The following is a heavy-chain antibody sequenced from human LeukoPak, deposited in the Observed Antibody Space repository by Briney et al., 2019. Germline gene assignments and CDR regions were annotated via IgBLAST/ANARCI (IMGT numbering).Heavy chain of an antibody. D-gene: IGHD4-17*01. Sequence: QTGGSLRLSCAASGFTFSSYWMFWVRQAPGKGLVWVSRINSDGTRTTYADSVKGRFTISRDSAKNTLYVQMNSLRAEDTAVYYCARGVNGNYGKFDSWGQGTLVTVSS. CDR1: GFTFSSYW. CDR3: ARGVNGNYGKFDS. V-gene: IGHV3-74*01. CDR2: INSDGTRT. J-gene: IGHJ4*02.